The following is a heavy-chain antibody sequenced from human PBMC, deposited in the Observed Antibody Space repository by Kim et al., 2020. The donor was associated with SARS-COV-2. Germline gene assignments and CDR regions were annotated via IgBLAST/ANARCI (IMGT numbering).Heavy chain of an antibody. CDR2: IYSSGNT. D-gene: IGHD2-15*01. Sequence: SETLSLTCKVSGGSINNYYWNWIRQSPGKGLEWIGYIYSSGNTNYNPSLERRVTITVDTSRNQFSLSLTSVTAADPAVYYFSRSFCSGGSCYSNRPFYY. V-gene: IGHV4-4*08. CDR3: SRSFCSGGSCYSNRPFYY. CDR1: GGSINNYY. J-gene: IGHJ6*01.